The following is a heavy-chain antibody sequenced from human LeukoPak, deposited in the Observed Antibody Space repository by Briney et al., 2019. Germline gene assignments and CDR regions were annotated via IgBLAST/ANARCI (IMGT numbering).Heavy chain of an antibody. J-gene: IGHJ6*02. Sequence: SETLSLTCTVSGGSISSYYWSWIRQPPGKGLEWIGYIYYSGSTNYNPSLKSRVTISVGTSKNQFSLKLSSVTAADTAVYYCARDTIAGTGNYYYYYYGMDVWGQGTTVTVSS. CDR1: GGSISSYY. CDR2: IYYSGST. D-gene: IGHD6-13*01. CDR3: ARDTIAGTGNYYYYYYGMDV. V-gene: IGHV4-59*01.